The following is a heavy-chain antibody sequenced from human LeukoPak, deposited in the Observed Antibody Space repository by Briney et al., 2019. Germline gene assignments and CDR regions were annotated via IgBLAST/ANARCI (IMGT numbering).Heavy chain of an antibody. CDR2: ISGSGGST. D-gene: IGHD1-26*01. CDR3: ARARGATSSIGYFQH. CDR1: GFTFSSYA. J-gene: IGHJ1*01. Sequence: GGSLRLSCAASGFTFSSYAMSWVRQAPGKGLEWVSAISGSGGSTYYADSVKGRFTISRDNSKNTLYLQMNSLRAEDTAVYYCARARGATSSIGYFQHWGQGTLVTVSS. V-gene: IGHV3-23*01.